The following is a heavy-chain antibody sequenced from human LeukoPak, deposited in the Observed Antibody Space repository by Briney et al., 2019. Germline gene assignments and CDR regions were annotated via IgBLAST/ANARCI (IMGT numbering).Heavy chain of an antibody. J-gene: IGHJ6*03. D-gene: IGHD3-22*01. CDR3: ARATNYYDSSRDYMDV. V-gene: IGHV3-30*04. Sequence: PGGSLRLSCAASGFTFSSYAMHWVRQAPGKGLEWVAVISYDGSNKYYADSVKGRFTISRDNSKNTLYLQMNSLRAEDTAVYYCARATNYYDSSRDYMDVWGKGTTVTVSS. CDR1: GFTFSSYA. CDR2: ISYDGSNK.